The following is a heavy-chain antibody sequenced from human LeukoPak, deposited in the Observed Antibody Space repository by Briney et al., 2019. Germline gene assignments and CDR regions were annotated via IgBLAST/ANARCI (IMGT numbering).Heavy chain of an antibody. CDR2: INPNSGGT. D-gene: IGHD3-22*01. Sequence: ASVKVSCKASGYTFTGYYMHWVRQAPGQGLEWMGWINPNSGGTNYAQKFQGWVTMTRDTSISTAYMELSRLRSDDTAVYYCARAGPYYDSSGEGAFDIWGKGTMVTVSS. CDR1: GYTFTGYY. V-gene: IGHV1-2*04. CDR3: ARAGPYYDSSGEGAFDI. J-gene: IGHJ3*02.